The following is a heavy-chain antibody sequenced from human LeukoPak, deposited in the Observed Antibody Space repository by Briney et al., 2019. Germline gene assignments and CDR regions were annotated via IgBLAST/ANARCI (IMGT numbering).Heavy chain of an antibody. Sequence: PSETLSLTCAVSGGSISSGGYSWSWIRQPPGKGLEWIGYIYHSGSTYYNPSLKSRVTISVDRSKNQFSLKLSSVTAADTAVYYCARSGRKGPDPSPYFPFDYWGQGTLVTVSS. CDR3: ARSGRKGPDPSPYFPFDY. CDR1: GGSISSGGYS. V-gene: IGHV4-30-2*01. J-gene: IGHJ4*02. D-gene: IGHD2/OR15-2a*01. CDR2: IYHSGST.